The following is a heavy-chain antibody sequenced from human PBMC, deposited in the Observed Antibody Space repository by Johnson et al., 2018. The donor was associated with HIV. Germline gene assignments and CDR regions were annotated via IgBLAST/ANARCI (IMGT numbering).Heavy chain of an antibody. CDR1: RFTFDDYA. J-gene: IGHJ3*02. Sequence: QLVESGGGLVQPGRSLRLSCAASRFTFDDYAMHWVRQAPGKGLEWVSGISWNSGIIGYADSVKGRFTISRDNAKSSLYLQMNSLRAEDTAFYYCAKEQWPLSPDAFDIWGQGTMVTVSS. CDR3: AKEQWPLSPDAFDI. D-gene: IGHD6-19*01. V-gene: IGHV3-9*01. CDR2: ISWNSGII.